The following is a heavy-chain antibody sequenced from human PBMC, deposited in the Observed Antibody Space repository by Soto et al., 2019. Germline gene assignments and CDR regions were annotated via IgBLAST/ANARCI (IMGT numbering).Heavy chain of an antibody. CDR1: GFPFSGYA. CDR3: AKSYYGDYDNRLLIVI. Sequence: AGGSLRLSCAASGFPFSGYAINWVRQAPGKGLEWVSIISGSGSSTNYADSVKGRFTISRDNARDTVYLQMNSLRAEDTAVYYCAKSYYGDYDNRLLIVIWGPGILVNVVS. CDR2: ISGSGSST. V-gene: IGHV3-23*01. D-gene: IGHD4-17*01. J-gene: IGHJ4*02.